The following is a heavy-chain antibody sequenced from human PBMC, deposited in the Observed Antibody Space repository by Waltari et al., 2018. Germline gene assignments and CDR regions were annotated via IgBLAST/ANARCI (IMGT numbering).Heavy chain of an antibody. V-gene: IGHV4-4*09. J-gene: IGHJ4*02. Sequence: QVQLQESGPGLLKPSETLSLICTVSGGPINNHYWSWLRQPPGKSLEWLGYIYSSGSTSYNTSLKSRVTMSIDTSKNQFSLHLKTVTAADTAVYYCARFPWGGNTGNSWGQGTLVTVSP. D-gene: IGHD3-10*01. CDR3: ARFPWGGNTGNS. CDR2: IYSSGST. CDR1: GGPINNHY.